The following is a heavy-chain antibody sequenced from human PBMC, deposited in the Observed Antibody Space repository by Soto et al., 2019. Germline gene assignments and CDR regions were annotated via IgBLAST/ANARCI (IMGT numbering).Heavy chain of an antibody. CDR3: ARSSAGVFGIIIEGSNWLAP. D-gene: IGHD3-16*02. Sequence: ASVKVSFKASGFTFTGHYIHWLRQAPGQGLGWMGWINPNSGGTSYAQKFQGRLTMTTDTSITTAYMELSRLSSEDTAIYYCARSSAGVFGIIIEGSNWLAPWGQGSLVTVSS. CDR2: INPNSGGT. J-gene: IGHJ5*02. CDR1: GFTFTGHY. V-gene: IGHV1-2*02.